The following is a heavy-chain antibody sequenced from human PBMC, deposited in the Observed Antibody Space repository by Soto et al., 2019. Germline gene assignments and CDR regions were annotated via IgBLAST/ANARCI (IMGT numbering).Heavy chain of an antibody. CDR2: IYSGGST. D-gene: IGHD3-3*01. Sequence: GGSLRLSCAASGFTVSSNYMSWVRQAPGKGLEWVSVIYSGGSTYYADSVKGRFTISRDNSKNTLYLQMNSLRVEDTAVYYCARGHDFWSAYYSFDYWGQRTLVTVSS. J-gene: IGHJ4*02. V-gene: IGHV3-66*01. CDR3: ARGHDFWSAYYSFDY. CDR1: GFTVSSNY.